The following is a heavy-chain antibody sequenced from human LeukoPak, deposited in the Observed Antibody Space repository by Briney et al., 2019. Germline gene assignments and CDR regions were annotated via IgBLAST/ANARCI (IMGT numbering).Heavy chain of an antibody. CDR2: ISYDGSNK. CDR1: GFTFSSYA. V-gene: IGHV3-30-3*02. Sequence: PGGSLRLSCAASGFTFSSYAMHWVRQAPGKGLEWVAVISYDGSNKYYADSVKGRFTISRDNSKNTLSLQMNSLRAEDTAIYFCAKRAVVDRYYFDYWGQGTLVTVSS. J-gene: IGHJ4*02. D-gene: IGHD3-22*01. CDR3: AKRAVVDRYYFDY.